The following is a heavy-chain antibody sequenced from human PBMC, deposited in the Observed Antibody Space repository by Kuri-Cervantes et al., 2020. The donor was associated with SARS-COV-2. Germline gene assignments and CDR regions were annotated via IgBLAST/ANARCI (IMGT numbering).Heavy chain of an antibody. D-gene: IGHD4-17*01. Sequence: SETLSLTCTVSGGSISSHYWSWIRQPPGKGLEWIGYIYYSGSTNYNPSFKSRATISADTSKNQFSLRLSSVTAADTAVYYCARGINDYADYGLDYWGQGTLVTVSS. V-gene: IGHV4-59*11. CDR1: GGSISSHY. CDR3: ARGINDYADYGLDY. J-gene: IGHJ4*02. CDR2: IYYSGST.